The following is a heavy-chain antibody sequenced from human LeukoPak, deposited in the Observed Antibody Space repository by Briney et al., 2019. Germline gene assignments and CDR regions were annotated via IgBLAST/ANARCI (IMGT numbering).Heavy chain of an antibody. V-gene: IGHV3-74*01. CDR2: IDSDGSST. CDR3: AKEYSGSYL. J-gene: IGHJ4*02. D-gene: IGHD1-26*01. Sequence: GGSLRLSCAASGFTFSSYWMNWVRQAPGKGLVWVSRIDSDGSSTSYADSVKGRFTISRDNAKNTLYLQMNSLRAEDTAVYYCAKEYSGSYLWAQGTLVTVSS. CDR1: GFTFSSYW.